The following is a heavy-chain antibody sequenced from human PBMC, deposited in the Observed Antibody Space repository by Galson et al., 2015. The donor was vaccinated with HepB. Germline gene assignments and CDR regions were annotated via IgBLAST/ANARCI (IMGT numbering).Heavy chain of an antibody. V-gene: IGHV3-23*01. CDR2: ISGGGGTT. CDR1: GFTFSSYA. J-gene: IGHJ4*02. Sequence: SLRLSCAVSGFTFSSYAMRWVRQAPRKGLEWVSAISGGGGTTYYADSVKGRFTISRDNSRNTLYLQMNSLRAEDTALYYCAKRGSSGWFDYWGQGTLVTVSS. CDR3: AKRGSSGWFDY. D-gene: IGHD6-19*01.